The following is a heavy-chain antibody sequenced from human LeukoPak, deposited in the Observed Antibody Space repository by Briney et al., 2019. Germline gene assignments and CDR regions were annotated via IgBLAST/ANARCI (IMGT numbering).Heavy chain of an antibody. D-gene: IGHD3-10*01. J-gene: IGHJ5*02. CDR2: TNHSGST. CDR1: GVSCSGYY. CDR3: ARGLYYYGSGSYLPASNWFDP. Sequence: SETLSLTCAVYGVSCSGYYWSWIPQPPGNGLEWIGETNHSGSTNYNPSLKRRVTISVDTSKNQLSLQLSSVPAADTAVYYCARGLYYYGSGSYLPASNWFDPWGQGTLVTVSS. V-gene: IGHV4-34*01.